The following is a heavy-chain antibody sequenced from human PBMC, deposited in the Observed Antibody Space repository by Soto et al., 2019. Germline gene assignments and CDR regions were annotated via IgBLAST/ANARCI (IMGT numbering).Heavy chain of an antibody. D-gene: IGHD3-10*01. CDR3: ARPTVAKGFGELSAFEI. Sequence: EVQLVQSGAEVKKPGESLKISCKGSGYSFTSYWIGWVRQMPGKGLEWMGIIYPGDSDTRYSPSFQGQVTISADKSISTAYLQWRSLKASDTAMYYCARPTVAKGFGELSAFEIWGQGTMVTVSS. J-gene: IGHJ3*02. CDR1: GYSFTSYW. CDR2: IYPGDSDT. V-gene: IGHV5-51*01.